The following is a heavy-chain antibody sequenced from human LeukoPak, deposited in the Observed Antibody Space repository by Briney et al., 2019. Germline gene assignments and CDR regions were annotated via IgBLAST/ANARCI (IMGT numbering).Heavy chain of an antibody. CDR1: GDSVTGYY. Sequence: NPSETLSLTCTVFGDSVTGYYLNWVRQPPGKGLEWIGHIYKIGTTNYNPSLKSRLTISADTSKNQCSLKLRSVTAADTAVYYCVIGVGWQPDYWGQGALVTVSS. D-gene: IGHD2-15*01. CDR2: IYKIGTT. CDR3: VIGVGWQPDY. V-gene: IGHV4-59*02. J-gene: IGHJ4*02.